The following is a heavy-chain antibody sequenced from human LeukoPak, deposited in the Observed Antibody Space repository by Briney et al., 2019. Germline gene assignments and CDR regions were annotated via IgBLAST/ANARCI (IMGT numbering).Heavy chain of an antibody. J-gene: IGHJ4*02. CDR2: IKQDGSEK. D-gene: IGHD3-3*01. CDR1: GFTFSSYW. V-gene: IGHV3-7*01. CDR3: ARAYDDFWSGYNNY. Sequence: GGSLRLSCAASGFTFSSYWMSWVRQAPGKGLEWVANIKQDGSEKYYVDSVKGRFTISRDNAKNSLYLQMNSLRAEDTAVYYCARAYDDFWSGYNNYWGQGTLVSVSS.